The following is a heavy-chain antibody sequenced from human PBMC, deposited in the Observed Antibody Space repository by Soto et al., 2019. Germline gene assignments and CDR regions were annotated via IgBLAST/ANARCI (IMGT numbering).Heavy chain of an antibody. V-gene: IGHV3-23*01. CDR3: AKDSDRWLRHRGADY. CDR1: GFTFSSYA. J-gene: IGHJ4*02. D-gene: IGHD5-12*01. Sequence: EVQLLESGGGLVQPGGSLRLSCAASGFTFSSYAMSWVRQAPGKGLEWVSAISGSGGSTYYADSVKGRFTISIDNSKNTLYLQMNSLRAEDTAVYYCAKDSDRWLRHRGADYWGQGTLVTVSS. CDR2: ISGSGGST.